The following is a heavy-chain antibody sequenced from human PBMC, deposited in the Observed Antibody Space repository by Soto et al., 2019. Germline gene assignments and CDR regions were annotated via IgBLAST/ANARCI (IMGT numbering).Heavy chain of an antibody. V-gene: IGHV3-48*03. CDR3: ARVKTYYYDMDV. CDR2: ISSSGSTI. Sequence: PXGSLRLSCSASGFTFSSYEMNWVRQAPGKGLDWISHISSSGSTIDYADAVKGRFTISRDNAKNSVYLQMNSLRAEDTAVYYCARVKTYYYDMDVWGQGTTVTVSS. J-gene: IGHJ6*02. CDR1: GFTFSSYE.